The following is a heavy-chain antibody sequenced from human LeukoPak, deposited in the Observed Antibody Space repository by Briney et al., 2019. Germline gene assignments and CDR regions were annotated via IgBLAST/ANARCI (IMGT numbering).Heavy chain of an antibody. CDR3: ARVFSSSSTVYYYYYMDV. CDR1: GGSISSYY. Sequence: SETLSLTCTVSGGSISSYYWSWIRQPPGKGLEWIGYIYYSGSTNYNPSLKSRVTISVDTSKNQFSLKLGSVTAADTAIYYCARVFSSSSTVYYYYYMDVWGKGTTVTVSS. D-gene: IGHD6-6*01. V-gene: IGHV4-59*01. J-gene: IGHJ6*03. CDR2: IYYSGST.